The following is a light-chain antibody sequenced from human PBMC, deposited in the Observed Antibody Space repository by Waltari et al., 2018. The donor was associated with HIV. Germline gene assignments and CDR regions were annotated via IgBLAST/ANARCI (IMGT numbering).Light chain of an antibody. V-gene: IGLV2-14*03. J-gene: IGLJ3*02. CDR3: TSYTSSTTFWV. CDR1: SRDVGGHSY. Sequence: QSALTQPAPVSGSPGQSITISCPGTSRDVGGHSYVSWYQQHPGQAPKLMIYDVSNRPSGVSNRFSGSKSGNTASLTISGLQAEDEADYYCTSYTSSTTFWVFGGGTKLTVL. CDR2: DVS.